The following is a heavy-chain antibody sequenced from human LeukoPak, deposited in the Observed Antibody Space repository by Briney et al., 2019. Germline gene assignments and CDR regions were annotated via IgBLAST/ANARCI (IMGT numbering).Heavy chain of an antibody. Sequence: GGSLRLSCAGSGFSFEDYAMHWVRRAPGKGLEWLSIISWNSGYIGYADSVKGRFTISRDNAKNSLYLQMNSLRAEDTAFYYCAKVRGTYSSGFFFDYWGPGALVTVSS. J-gene: IGHJ4*02. CDR2: ISWNSGYI. CDR3: AKVRGTYSSGFFFDY. CDR1: GFSFEDYA. D-gene: IGHD6-19*01. V-gene: IGHV3-9*01.